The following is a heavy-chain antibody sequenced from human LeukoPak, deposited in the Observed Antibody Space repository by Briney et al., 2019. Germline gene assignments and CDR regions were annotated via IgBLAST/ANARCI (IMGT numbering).Heavy chain of an antibody. J-gene: IGHJ4*02. CDR1: GCTFSNHA. Sequence: GGSLRLSCAASGCTFSNHAMTWIRQAPVKGLEWMSNISDRGTSINYAVSVKGRFSISRDNAKNTLYLQMNSLRDEDTAVYYCVRNDTSGVGLDYWGQGSLVTVSS. D-gene: IGHD3-3*01. CDR3: VRNDTSGVGLDY. V-gene: IGHV3-23*01. CDR2: ISDRGTSI.